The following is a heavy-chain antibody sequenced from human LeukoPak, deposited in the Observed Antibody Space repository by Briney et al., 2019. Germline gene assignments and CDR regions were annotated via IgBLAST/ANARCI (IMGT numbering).Heavy chain of an antibody. CDR3: AREGGYSYGYLRLGVDY. D-gene: IGHD5-18*01. CDR2: ISSSSSTI. J-gene: IGHJ4*02. CDR1: GFTFSSYS. V-gene: IGHV3-48*04. Sequence: GGSLRLSCAASGFTFSSYSMNWVRQAPGKGLEWVSYISSSSSTIYYADSVKGRFTISRDNAKNSLYLQMNSLRAEDTAVYYCAREGGYSYGYLRLGVDYWGQGTLVTLSS.